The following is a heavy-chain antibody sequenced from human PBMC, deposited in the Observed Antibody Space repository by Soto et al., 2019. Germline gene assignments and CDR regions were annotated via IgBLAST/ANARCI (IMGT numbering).Heavy chain of an antibody. Sequence: PSETLSLTCAVSGASISGSYYYWAWLRQSPGKGPEWIGSVFYTGFTSYNPSFESRVSVSVDTSKSQFSLKLKSVTAADTAVYFCARTMTTSGWFDPWGQGTLVTVSS. J-gene: IGHJ5*02. CDR2: VFYTGFT. CDR3: ARTMTTSGWFDP. D-gene: IGHD4-17*01. V-gene: IGHV4-39*07. CDR1: GASISGSYYY.